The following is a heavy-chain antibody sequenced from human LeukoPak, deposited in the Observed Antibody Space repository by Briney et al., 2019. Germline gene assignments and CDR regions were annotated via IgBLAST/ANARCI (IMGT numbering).Heavy chain of an antibody. Sequence: ASVKVSCKASGYTFTSYGISWVRQAPGQGLEWMGWISAYNGNTNYAQKLQGRVTMTTDTSTSTAYMELRSLRSDDTAVYYCARAAAGTSPTDYYFDYWGQGILVTVSS. CDR3: ARAAAGTSPTDYYFDY. D-gene: IGHD6-13*01. J-gene: IGHJ4*02. V-gene: IGHV1-18*01. CDR1: GYTFTSYG. CDR2: ISAYNGNT.